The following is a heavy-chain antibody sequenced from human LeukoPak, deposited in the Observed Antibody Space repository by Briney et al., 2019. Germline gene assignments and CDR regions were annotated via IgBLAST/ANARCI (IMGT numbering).Heavy chain of an antibody. Sequence: GASVKVSCKASGYTFTSYAISWVRQAPGQGLEWMGWINPKSGGTNYAQNFKDRVTMTGDTSITTAYMELSRVTSDDTAVYYCATDAYDSRGYYYWGQGTLVTVSS. CDR2: INPKSGGT. D-gene: IGHD3-22*01. CDR3: ATDAYDSRGYYY. J-gene: IGHJ4*02. V-gene: IGHV1-2*02. CDR1: GYTFTSYA.